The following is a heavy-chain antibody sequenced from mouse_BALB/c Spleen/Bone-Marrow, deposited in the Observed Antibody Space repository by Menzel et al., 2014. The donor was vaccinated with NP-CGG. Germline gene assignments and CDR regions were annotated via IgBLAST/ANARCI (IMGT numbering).Heavy chain of an antibody. CDR2: IDPANGNT. CDR1: GFNIKDTY. J-gene: IGHJ2*01. V-gene: IGHV14-3*02. Sequence: EVKLMESGAELVKPGASVKLSCTASGFNIKDTYMHWVKQRPEQGLEWIGRIDPANGNTKYDPKFQGKATITADTSSNTAYLQLSSLTSEDTAVYYCATYYYGYYFDYWGQGTTLTVSS. D-gene: IGHD1-2*01. CDR3: ATYYYGYYFDY.